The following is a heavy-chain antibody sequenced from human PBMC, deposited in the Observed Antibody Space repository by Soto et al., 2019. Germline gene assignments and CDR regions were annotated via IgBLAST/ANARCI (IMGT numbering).Heavy chain of an antibody. CDR2: IYYSGST. J-gene: IGHJ6*02. V-gene: IGHV4-30-4*01. D-gene: IGHD5-12*01. Sequence: QVQLQESGPGLVKPSQTLSLTCTVSGGSISSGDYYWSWIRQPPGKGLEWIGYIYYSGSTYYNPSLKSRGTIAVDTSKNQCSRKLSSVTAADTAVYYCAREMATIQNYGMDVWGQGTTVTVSS. CDR3: AREMATIQNYGMDV. CDR1: GGSISSGDYY.